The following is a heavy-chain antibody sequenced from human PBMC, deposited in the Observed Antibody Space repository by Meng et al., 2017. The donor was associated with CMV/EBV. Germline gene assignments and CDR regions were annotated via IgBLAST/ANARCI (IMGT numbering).Heavy chain of an antibody. J-gene: IGHJ1*01. D-gene: IGHD2/OR15-2a*01. CDR1: GFTFSHFS. CDR2: GSHDGTVE. Sequence: GGSLRLSCAASGFTFSHFSIHWVRQAPGKGLEWVAFGSHDGTVETYVDSVKGRFTLSRDNSKNTLFLQMNSLRVDDTAVYYCARDRDTYCNSDTNCPGSEFAFWGQGILVTVSS. CDR3: ARDRDTYCNSDTNCPGSEFAF. V-gene: IGHV3-30*04.